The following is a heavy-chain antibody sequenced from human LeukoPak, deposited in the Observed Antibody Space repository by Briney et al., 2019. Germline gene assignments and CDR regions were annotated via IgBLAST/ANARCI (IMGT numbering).Heavy chain of an antibody. V-gene: IGHV1-2*02. Sequence: GASVKVSCKASGYTFTSYDINWVRQAPGQGLEWMGWIDPSRDVTRYAQNFQGRVTMTWDTSMSTAYMEVTRLTSDDTAMFYCARDPPATTAFDVWGQGTMVIVSS. CDR3: ARDPPATTAFDV. CDR2: IDPSRDVT. D-gene: IGHD1-1*01. J-gene: IGHJ3*01. CDR1: GYTFTSYD.